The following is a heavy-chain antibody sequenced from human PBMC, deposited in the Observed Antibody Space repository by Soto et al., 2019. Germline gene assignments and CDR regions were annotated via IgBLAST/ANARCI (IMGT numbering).Heavy chain of an antibody. Sequence: PDTLSLTCTVSGGSVTNSSYYWGWIRQSPGKGLEWIGSVYYRGRSYSKSSVKSRVTISVDTSKNQFSLNFNSVTASDTALYYCVSQRTTVLTQAYFDYRGPGALVTVSS. CDR3: VSQRTTVLTQAYFDY. V-gene: IGHV4-39*01. CDR1: GGSVTNSSYY. J-gene: IGHJ4*02. D-gene: IGHD4-17*01. CDR2: VYYRGRS.